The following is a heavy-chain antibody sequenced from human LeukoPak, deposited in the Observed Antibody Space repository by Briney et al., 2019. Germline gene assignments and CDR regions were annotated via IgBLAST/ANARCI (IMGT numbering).Heavy chain of an antibody. CDR2: ISSSGSTI. J-gene: IGHJ4*02. V-gene: IGHV3-48*03. CDR1: GFTFSSYE. D-gene: IGHD3-3*01. CDR3: ARTFGARHFDY. Sequence: GGSLRLSCAASGFTFSSYEMNWVRLAPGKGLEWLSYISSSGSTIYYPDSVRGRFTMSRDNAKNSLYLQMNSLRAEDTAVYYCARTFGARHFDYWGQGTLVTVSS.